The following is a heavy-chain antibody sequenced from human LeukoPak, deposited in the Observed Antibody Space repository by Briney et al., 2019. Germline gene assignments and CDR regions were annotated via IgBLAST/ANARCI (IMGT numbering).Heavy chain of an antibody. CDR1: GYTFPRYG. V-gene: IGHV1-18*01. J-gene: IGHJ4*02. D-gene: IGHD6-13*01. CDR2: ITAYNGNK. CDR3: ATDIAAAGPNAFDY. Sequence: SVNVSCKASGYTFPRYGIRGVRQAPGQGLEGMGWITAYNGNKNYAQKLQGRVTMTTDTSTSTAYMELRSLRSDDTAVYYCATDIAAAGPNAFDYWGQGTLVTVSS.